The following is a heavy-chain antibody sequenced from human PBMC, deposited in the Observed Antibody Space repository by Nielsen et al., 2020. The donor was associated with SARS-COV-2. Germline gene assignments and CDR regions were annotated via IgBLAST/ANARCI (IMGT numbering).Heavy chain of an antibody. Sequence: SVKVSCKASGGSFSNHALSWVRRAPGHGLEWMGGIVPKYDTTSYAQKFQGRFTITADESTSTAYLEVSSLTSEDTAVYYCARDDFGAGTGMDVWGQGTTVIVSS. CDR1: GGSFSNHA. CDR2: IVPKYDTT. D-gene: IGHD3-10*01. V-gene: IGHV1-69*13. J-gene: IGHJ6*02. CDR3: ARDDFGAGTGMDV.